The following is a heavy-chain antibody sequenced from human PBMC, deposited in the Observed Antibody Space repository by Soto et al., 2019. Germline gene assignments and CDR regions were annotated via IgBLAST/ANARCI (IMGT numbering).Heavy chain of an antibody. V-gene: IGHV4-31*03. CDR1: GGSISSGGYY. CDR3: ARETSA. J-gene: IGHJ5*02. CDR2: IYYSGST. D-gene: IGHD2-2*01. Sequence: QVQLQESGPGLVKPSQTLSLTCTVSGGSISSGGYYWNWIRQHPGKGLEWIGYIYYSGSTSYNPSLKSRVTISVDRSKIRFSTKMSSVTAADTAVYYCARETSAWGQGTLVTVSS.